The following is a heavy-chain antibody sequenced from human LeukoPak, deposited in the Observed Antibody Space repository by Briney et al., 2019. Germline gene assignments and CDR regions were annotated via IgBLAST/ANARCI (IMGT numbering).Heavy chain of an antibody. V-gene: IGHV7-4-1*02. D-gene: IGHD2-2*01. Sequence: ASVKVSCKASGYTFTSYAMNWVRQAPGQGLEWMGWINTNTGNPTYAQGFTGRFVFSLDTSVSTAYLQISSIKAEDTAVYYCARRRPNGRYCSSTSCYWDFDYWGQGTLVTVSS. CDR1: GYTFTSYA. J-gene: IGHJ4*02. CDR2: INTNTGNP. CDR3: ARRRPNGRYCSSTSCYWDFDY.